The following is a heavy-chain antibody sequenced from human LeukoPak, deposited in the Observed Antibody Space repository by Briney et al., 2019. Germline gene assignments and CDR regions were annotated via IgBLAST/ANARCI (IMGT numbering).Heavy chain of an antibody. CDR1: GFTLSDYY. CDR2: VSSSGSSV. Sequence: GGSLRLSCAASGFTLSDYYMSWIRQAPGKGLEWVSYVSSSGSSVYYADSVKGRFTISRDNAKNLLYLQMNSLRAEDTAVYYCARQDRSSRWTTYYFDYWGQGTLVTVSS. CDR3: ARQDRSSRWTTYYFDY. D-gene: IGHD6-13*01. V-gene: IGHV3-11*01. J-gene: IGHJ4*02.